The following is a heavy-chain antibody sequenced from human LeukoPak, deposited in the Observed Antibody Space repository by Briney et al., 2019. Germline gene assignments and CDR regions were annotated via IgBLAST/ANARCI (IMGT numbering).Heavy chain of an antibody. CDR2: INPNTGGT. Sequence: ASVKVSCKASGYTFTGYYIHWVRQAPGQGLEWMGWINPNTGGTKYLQKFQGRVTMTRDTSITTAYMELNRLRSDDTAVYYCATSGQRGGVVDSWGQGTLVTVSS. CDR3: ATSGQRGGVVDS. V-gene: IGHV1-2*02. J-gene: IGHJ4*02. D-gene: IGHD3-16*01. CDR1: GYTFTGYY.